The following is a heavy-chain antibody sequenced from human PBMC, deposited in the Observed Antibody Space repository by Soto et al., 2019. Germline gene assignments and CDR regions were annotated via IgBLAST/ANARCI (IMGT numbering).Heavy chain of an antibody. D-gene: IGHD5-12*01. V-gene: IGHV3-73*01. CDR1: GFTFSGSA. CDR3: TRLPNLRGYSGYDLGYYYYYGMDV. J-gene: IGHJ6*02. CDR2: IRSKANSYAT. Sequence: GGSLRLSCAASGFTFSGSAMHWVRQASGKGLEWVGRIRSKANSYATAYAASVKGRFTISRDDSKNTAYLQMNSLKTEDTAVYYCTRLPNLRGYSGYDLGYYYYYGMDVWGQGTTVTVSS.